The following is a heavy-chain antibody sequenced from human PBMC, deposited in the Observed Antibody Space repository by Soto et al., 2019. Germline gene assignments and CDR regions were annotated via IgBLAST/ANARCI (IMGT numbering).Heavy chain of an antibody. J-gene: IGHJ4*02. D-gene: IGHD2-15*01. CDR1: GYTFARFG. CDR2: INPYNNDT. Sequence: ASVKVSCKASGYTFARFGISWVRLAPGQGLEWMGWINPYNNDTKLAQKFQGRVTITRDTSASTAYMELSSLRSEDTAVYYCARDLGGWPDYWGQGTLVTVSS. V-gene: IGHV1-18*01. CDR3: ARDLGGWPDY.